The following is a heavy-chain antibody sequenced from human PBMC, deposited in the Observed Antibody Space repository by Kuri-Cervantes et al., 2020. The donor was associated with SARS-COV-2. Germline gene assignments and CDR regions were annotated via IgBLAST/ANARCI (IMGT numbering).Heavy chain of an antibody. V-gene: IGHV1-2*02. J-gene: IGHJ4*02. CDR3: ARGPTPMDFWSGYYEGVFGY. Sequence: ASVKVSCKASGYTFTRYDINWVRQAPGQGLEWMGWINPNSGGTNYAQKFQGRVTMTRETSISTAYMELSRLGSDDTAVYYCARGPTPMDFWSGYYEGVFGYWGQGTLVTVSS. D-gene: IGHD3-3*01. CDR2: INPNSGGT. CDR1: GYTFTRYD.